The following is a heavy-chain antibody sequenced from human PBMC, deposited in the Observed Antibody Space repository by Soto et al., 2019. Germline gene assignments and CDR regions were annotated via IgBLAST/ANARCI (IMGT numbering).Heavy chain of an antibody. CDR1: GYTFTSYY. CDR3: ARGGEPIDY. CDR2: INASGGST. V-gene: IGHV1-46*01. Sequence: ASVKFSCKASGYTFTSYYMHWVRQAPGQGLEWMGIINASGGSTRHAQKFQGRVTMTRDTSTSTAYMELSSLIPEDTAVYYCARGGEPIDYWGQGTLVTVSS. D-gene: IGHD2-21*01. J-gene: IGHJ4*02.